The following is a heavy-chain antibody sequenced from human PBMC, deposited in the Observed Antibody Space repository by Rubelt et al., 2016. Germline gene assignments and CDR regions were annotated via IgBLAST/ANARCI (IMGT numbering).Heavy chain of an antibody. J-gene: IGHJ4*02. CDR1: GGSFHNYY. V-gene: IGHV4-34*02. Sequence: QVQLQQWGAGLLRPSETLSLTCAVSGGSFHNYYWAWIRQPPGKGPEWIGEIDHGGSTRYNPSLKSRISISVDTSTPQFSLRVSSGTAADTAVYYCARGRVSSGWYRDYWGQGTLVIVSS. D-gene: IGHD6-19*01. CDR3: ARGRVSSGWYRDY. CDR2: IDHGGST.